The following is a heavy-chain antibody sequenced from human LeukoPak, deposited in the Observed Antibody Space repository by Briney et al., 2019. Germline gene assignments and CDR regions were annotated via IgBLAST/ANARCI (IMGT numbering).Heavy chain of an antibody. J-gene: IGHJ4*02. CDR3: ARGDCSAASCYYFDY. V-gene: IGHV3-11*04. Sequence: PGGSLRLSCAASGFMFSGHYMSWVRQAPGKGLECLAYISSTVTTVYYADSVKGRCTNSRDNTKDSLYLQMSSLKAEDTAVYYCARGDCSAASCYYFDYWGQGTLVTASS. CDR2: ISSTVTTV. D-gene: IGHD2-15*01. CDR1: GFMFSGHY.